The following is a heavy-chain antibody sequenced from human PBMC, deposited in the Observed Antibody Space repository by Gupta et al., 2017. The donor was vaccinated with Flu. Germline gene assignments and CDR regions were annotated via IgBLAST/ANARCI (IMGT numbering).Heavy chain of an antibody. D-gene: IGHD2-21*02. V-gene: IGHV3-11*01. J-gene: IGHJ6*02. Sequence: QVQLVESGGGLVQPGGSLRLSCAASGFRLSGYYMSWIRQAPGKGLEWVYYTGQGTINYADSVKGRFTISRDDAKSSLFLQMNSLRVEDXAXYYCARXRSDSFSNYGMDVWGQGTTVTVSS. CDR2: TGQGTI. CDR1: GFRLSGYY. CDR3: ARXRSDSFSNYGMDV.